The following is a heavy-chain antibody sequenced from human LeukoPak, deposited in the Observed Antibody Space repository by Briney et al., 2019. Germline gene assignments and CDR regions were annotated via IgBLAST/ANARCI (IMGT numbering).Heavy chain of an antibody. Sequence: GGSLRLSCTTSGFNFRAYWMNWVRQAPGKGLEWVSYISSSSSTIYYADSVKGRFTISRDNAKNSLYLQMNSLRAEDTAVYYCARRVPNEVITDYFDYWGPGTLVTVSS. D-gene: IGHD3-16*01. CDR3: ARRVPNEVITDYFDY. CDR1: GFNFRAYW. CDR2: ISSSSSTI. J-gene: IGHJ4*02. V-gene: IGHV3-48*04.